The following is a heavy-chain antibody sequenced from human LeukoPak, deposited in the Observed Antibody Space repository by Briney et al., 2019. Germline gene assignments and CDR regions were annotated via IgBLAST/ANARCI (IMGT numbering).Heavy chain of an antibody. CDR1: GFTFDDYA. CDR2: ISWNSGSI. CDR3: AKDGYSSGWPYYFDY. J-gene: IGHJ4*02. V-gene: IGHV3-9*01. Sequence: GGSLRLSCAASGFTFDDYAMHWVRQAPGKGLEWVSGISWNSGSIGYADSVKGRFTISRDNAKNSLYLQMNSLRAEDTAVYYCAKDGYSSGWPYYFDYWGQGTLVTVSS. D-gene: IGHD6-19*01.